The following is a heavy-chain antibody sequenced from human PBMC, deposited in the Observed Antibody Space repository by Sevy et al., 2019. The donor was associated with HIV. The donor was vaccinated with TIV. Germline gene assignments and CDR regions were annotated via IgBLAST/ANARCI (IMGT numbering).Heavy chain of an antibody. CDR2: ISGSGGST. V-gene: IGHV3-23*01. J-gene: IGHJ4*02. Sequence: GGSLRLSCAASGFTFSSYAMSWVRQAPGKGLEWVSAISGSGGSTYYADSVKGRFNISRDNSKNTLYLQMNSLRAEDTAVYYCAKDREGGTTPRWGQGTLVTVSS. CDR1: GFTFSSYA. CDR3: AKDREGGTTPR. D-gene: IGHD1-1*01.